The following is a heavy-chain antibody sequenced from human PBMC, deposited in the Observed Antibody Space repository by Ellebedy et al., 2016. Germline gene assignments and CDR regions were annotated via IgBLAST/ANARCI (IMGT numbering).Heavy chain of an antibody. V-gene: IGHV3-7*01. Sequence: GGSLRLSXAASGFTFSGYWMSWVRQAPGKGLEWVANIRQDGSENYYVDSVKGRFTISRDNAKNSLYLQMNSLRAEDTAVYYCARGFCSSTSCYLYMDVWGKGTTVTVSS. D-gene: IGHD2-2*01. CDR2: IRQDGSEN. CDR1: GFTFSGYW. J-gene: IGHJ6*03. CDR3: ARGFCSSTSCYLYMDV.